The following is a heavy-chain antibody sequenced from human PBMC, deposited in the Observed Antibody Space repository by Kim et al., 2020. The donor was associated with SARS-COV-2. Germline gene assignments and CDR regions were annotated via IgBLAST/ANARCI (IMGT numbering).Heavy chain of an antibody. CDR1: GGSFSGYY. Sequence: SETLSLTCAVYGGSFSGYYWSWIRQPPGKGLEWIGEINHSGSTNYNPSLKSRVTISVDTSKNQFSLKLSSVTAADTAVYYCARAGRRWLVRPILYYFDYWGQGTLVTVSS. D-gene: IGHD6-19*01. CDR3: ARAGRRWLVRPILYYFDY. V-gene: IGHV4-34*01. J-gene: IGHJ4*02. CDR2: INHSGST.